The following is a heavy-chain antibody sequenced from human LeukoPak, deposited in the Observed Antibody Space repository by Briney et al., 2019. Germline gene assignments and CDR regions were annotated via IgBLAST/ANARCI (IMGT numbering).Heavy chain of an antibody. J-gene: IGHJ4*02. Sequence: GGSLRLSCAASGFTVSTYYMSWLRQAPGKGLEWVSVLYSDGKTYYADSVKGRFTISRDNFKNTLYLQMNSLRVEDTAVYYCARELLGRAVGWDYWGQGTLVTVSS. D-gene: IGHD2-8*02. CDR1: GFTVSTYY. V-gene: IGHV3-66*01. CDR3: ARELLGRAVGWDY. CDR2: LYSDGKT.